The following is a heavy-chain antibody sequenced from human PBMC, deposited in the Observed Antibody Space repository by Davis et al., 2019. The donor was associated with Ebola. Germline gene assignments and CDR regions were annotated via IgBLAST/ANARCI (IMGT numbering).Heavy chain of an antibody. CDR3: ARVGEHIVVVPAAMRYYGMDV. Sequence: ASVKVSCKASGYTFTSYGISWVRQAPGQGLEWMGWISAYNGNTNYAQKLQGRVTMTTDTSTSTAYMELRSLRSDDTAVYYCARVGEHIVVVPAAMRYYGMDVWGQGTTVTVSS. D-gene: IGHD2-2*01. CDR1: GYTFTSYG. V-gene: IGHV1-18*01. J-gene: IGHJ6*02. CDR2: ISAYNGNT.